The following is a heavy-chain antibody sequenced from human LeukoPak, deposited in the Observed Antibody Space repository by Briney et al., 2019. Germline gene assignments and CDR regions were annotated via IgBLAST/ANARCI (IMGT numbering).Heavy chain of an antibody. CDR1: GFTFSSYA. CDR2: IKSKTDGGTT. J-gene: IGHJ4*02. Sequence: GGSLRLSCAASGFTFSSYAMSWVRQAPGKGLEWVGRIKSKTDGGTTDYAAPVKGRFTISRDDSKNTLYLQMNSLKTEDTAVYYCTTVKTGMISEGGLDYWGQGTLVTVSS. D-gene: IGHD1-1*01. CDR3: TTVKTGMISEGGLDY. V-gene: IGHV3-15*01.